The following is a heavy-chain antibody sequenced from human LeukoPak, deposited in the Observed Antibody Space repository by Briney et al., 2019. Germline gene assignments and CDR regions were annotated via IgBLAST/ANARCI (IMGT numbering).Heavy chain of an antibody. CDR1: GYTFTSYG. CDR3: MVGLGTAHDYVWGSFDY. CDR2: INTNTGNP. V-gene: IGHV7-4-1*02. Sequence: GASVKVSCKASGYTFTSYGISWVRQAPGQGLEWMGWINTNTGNPTYAQGFTGRFVFSLDTSVSTAYLQISSLRAEDTAVYYCMVGLGTAHDYVWGSFDYWGQGTLVTVSS. J-gene: IGHJ4*02. D-gene: IGHD3-16*01.